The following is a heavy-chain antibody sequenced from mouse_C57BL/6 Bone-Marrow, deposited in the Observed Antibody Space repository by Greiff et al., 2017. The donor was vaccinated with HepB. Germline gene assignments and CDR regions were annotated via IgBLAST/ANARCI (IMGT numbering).Heavy chain of an antibody. CDR1: GYTFTDYN. D-gene: IGHD1-1*01. Sequence: VHVKQSGPELVKPGASVKIPCKASGYTFTDYNMDWVKQSHGKSLEWIGDINPNNGGTIYNQKFKGKATLTVDKSSSTAYMELRSLTSEDTAVYYCARPTVVATDYYAMDYWGQGTSVTVSS. V-gene: IGHV1-18*01. J-gene: IGHJ4*01. CDR2: INPNNGGT. CDR3: ARPTVVATDYYAMDY.